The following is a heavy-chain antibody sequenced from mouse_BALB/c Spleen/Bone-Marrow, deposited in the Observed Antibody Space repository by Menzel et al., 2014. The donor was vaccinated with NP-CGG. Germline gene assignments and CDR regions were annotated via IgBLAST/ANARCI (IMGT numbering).Heavy chain of an antibody. CDR1: GFNIKDTY. D-gene: IGHD2-4*01. CDR3: ATMITDWYFDV. CDR2: IDPAYGNT. Sequence: EVQLQQSGAELVKPGASVKLSCTASGFNIKDTYKHWVKQRPEQGLEWIGRIDPAYGNTKYDPKFQGKATITADTSSNTAYLQLSSLTSEDTAVYYCATMITDWYFDVWGAGTTVTVSS. J-gene: IGHJ1*01. V-gene: IGHV14-3*02.